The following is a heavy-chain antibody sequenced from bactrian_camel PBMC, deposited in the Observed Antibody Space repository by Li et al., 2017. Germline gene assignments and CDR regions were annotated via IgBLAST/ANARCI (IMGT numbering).Heavy chain of an antibody. CDR1: GFTFSTYD. V-gene: IGHV3S40*01. Sequence: VQLVESGGGSVESGGSLRLSCAASGFTFSTYDMDWVRQAPGKGLEWVSAINSGGGITYYADSVKGRFTISRDNAKNTVSLQMNSLKPEDTAMYYCAAGRVCVDLGRGRPDYWGQGTQVTVS. CDR3: AAGRVCVDLGRGRPDY. D-gene: IGHD3*01. CDR2: INSGGGIT. J-gene: IGHJ4*01.